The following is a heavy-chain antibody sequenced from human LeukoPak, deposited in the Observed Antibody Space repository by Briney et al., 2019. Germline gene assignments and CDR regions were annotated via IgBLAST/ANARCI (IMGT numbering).Heavy chain of an antibody. CDR3: ARGGQRTAAAGTLDY. V-gene: IGHV3-7*03. CDR1: GFTFISYW. D-gene: IGHD6-13*01. CDR2: INHNGNVN. J-gene: IGHJ4*02. Sequence: GGSLRLSCAASGFTFISYWMNWARQAPGKGLEWVASINHNGNVNYYVDSVKGRFTISRDNAKNSLYLQMSNLRAEDTAVYYCARGGQRTAAAGTLDYWGQGTLVTVSS.